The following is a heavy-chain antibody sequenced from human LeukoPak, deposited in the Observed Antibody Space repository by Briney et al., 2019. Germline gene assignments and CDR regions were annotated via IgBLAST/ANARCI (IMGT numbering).Heavy chain of an antibody. J-gene: IGHJ4*02. D-gene: IGHD5-18*01. CDR2: ISAYNGNT. V-gene: IGHV1-18*01. CDR3: ARRRYSYGPYYFDY. Sequence: ASVKVSCKASGYTFTSYGISWVRQAPGQGLEWMGWISAYNGNTNYAQKLQGRVTMTTDTSTSTAYMELRSLRSDDTAVYYCARRRYSYGPYYFDYWGQGTLVTVSS. CDR1: GYTFTSYG.